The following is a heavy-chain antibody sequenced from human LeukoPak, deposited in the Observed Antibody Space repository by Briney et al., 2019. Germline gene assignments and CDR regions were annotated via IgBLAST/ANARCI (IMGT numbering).Heavy chain of an antibody. CDR1: GFTFSNYD. CDR2: VTGGGDTT. D-gene: IGHD3-10*01. V-gene: IGHV3-23*01. Sequence: GPLRLSCAASGFTFSNYDMSWVRQAPRKGLEWVSAVTGGGDTTYYADSVKGRFTISRDNSKRTLYLQMNSLRAEDAAVYYCAKRGSYFGGFDYWGQGTLVTVCS. J-gene: IGHJ4*02. CDR3: AKRGSYFGGFDY.